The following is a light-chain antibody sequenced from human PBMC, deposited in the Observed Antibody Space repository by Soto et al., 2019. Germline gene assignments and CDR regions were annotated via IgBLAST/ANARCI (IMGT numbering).Light chain of an antibody. CDR2: EVS. J-gene: IGLJ3*02. CDR1: SSDVGGYNY. V-gene: IGLV2-14*01. CDR3: SSYTSSSTRV. Sequence: QSALTQPASVSGSPGQSITISCTGTSSDVGGYNYVSWYQQHPGKAPKLMIYEVSNRPSGVSNRLSGSKSGNTASLTISGLQAEDEDDYYCSSYTSSSTRVFGGGTQLTVL.